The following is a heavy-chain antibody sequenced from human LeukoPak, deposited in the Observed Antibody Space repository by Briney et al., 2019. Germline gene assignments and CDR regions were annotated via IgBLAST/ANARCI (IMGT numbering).Heavy chain of an antibody. V-gene: IGHV1-8*01. J-gene: IGHJ4*02. Sequence: ASVKVSCKASGYTFTSYDINWVRQATGQGLEWMGWMNPNSGNTGYAQKFQGRVTMTRNTSISTAYMELNSLRSEDTAVYYCATTVRRTSPFDYWGQGTLVTVSS. CDR2: MNPNSGNT. D-gene: IGHD4-17*01. CDR1: GYTFTSYD. CDR3: ATTVRRTSPFDY.